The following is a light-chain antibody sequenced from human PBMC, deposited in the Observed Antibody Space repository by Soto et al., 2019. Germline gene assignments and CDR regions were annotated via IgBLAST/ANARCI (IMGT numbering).Light chain of an antibody. Sequence: DLQMTQSPSSLSASVGDRVPITCRASQSISSYLNWYQQKPGKAPKLLIYAASSLQSGVPSRFSGSGSGTDFTLTISSLQPEDFATYFCQQHNTYPRTFGQGTKVDIK. CDR1: QSISSY. CDR3: QQHNTYPRT. V-gene: IGKV1-39*01. CDR2: AAS. J-gene: IGKJ1*01.